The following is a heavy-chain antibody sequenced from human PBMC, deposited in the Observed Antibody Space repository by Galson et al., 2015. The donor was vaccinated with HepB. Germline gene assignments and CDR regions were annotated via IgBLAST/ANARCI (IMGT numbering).Heavy chain of an antibody. D-gene: IGHD2-15*01. Sequence: ETLSLTCAVYGGSFSGYYWSWIRQPPGKGLEWIGEINHSGSTNYNPSLKSRVTISVDTSKNQFSLKLSSVTAADTAVYYCARGQSVRVGWYGMDVWGQGTTVTVSS. CDR1: GGSFSGYY. CDR3: ARGQSVRVGWYGMDV. J-gene: IGHJ6*02. CDR2: INHSGST. V-gene: IGHV4-34*01.